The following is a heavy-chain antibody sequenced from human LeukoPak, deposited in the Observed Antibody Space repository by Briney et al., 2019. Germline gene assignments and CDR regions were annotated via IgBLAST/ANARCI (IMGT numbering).Heavy chain of an antibody. CDR1: GFTFSDYW. Sequence: GGSLRLSCAASGFTFSDYWMTWVRQAPGKGLEWVSAITNSANYKYYADSVKGRFTISRDNSKNTLYLQMNSLRAEDTAVYYCAKLGDCSSSSCYPRTPIDYWGQGTLVTVSS. J-gene: IGHJ4*02. V-gene: IGHV3-23*01. D-gene: IGHD2-2*01. CDR3: AKLGDCSSSSCYPRTPIDY. CDR2: ITNSANYK.